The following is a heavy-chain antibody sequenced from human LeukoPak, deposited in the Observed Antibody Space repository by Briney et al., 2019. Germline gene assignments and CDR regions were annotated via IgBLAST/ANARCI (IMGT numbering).Heavy chain of an antibody. J-gene: IGHJ4*02. CDR2: INTKTGNP. V-gene: IGHV7-4-1*02. D-gene: IGHD3-10*01. Sequence: GASVKVSCKASGYTFTSNAMNWVRQAPGQGLEWMGWINTKTGNPTYAQGFTGRIVFSLDTSVSTAYLHINTLKPEDTAVYYCAAIGAHSFDYWGQGTLVTVSS. CDR3: AAIGAHSFDY. CDR1: GYTFTSNA.